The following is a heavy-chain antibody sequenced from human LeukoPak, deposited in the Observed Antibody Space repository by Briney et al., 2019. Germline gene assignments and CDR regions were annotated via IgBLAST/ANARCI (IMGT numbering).Heavy chain of an antibody. Sequence: GGSLRLSCVASGFTFGDYYMTWIRQAPGKGLEWVSYISSRSGSSIYYGDSVKGRFTTSRDNAKNSLYLQMNSLRGEDTAVYYCALIAHYYDSSPPAEYFQHWGQGTLVTVSS. D-gene: IGHD3-22*01. V-gene: IGHV3-11*04. CDR2: ISSRSGSSI. J-gene: IGHJ1*01. CDR1: GFTFGDYY. CDR3: ALIAHYYDSSPPAEYFQH.